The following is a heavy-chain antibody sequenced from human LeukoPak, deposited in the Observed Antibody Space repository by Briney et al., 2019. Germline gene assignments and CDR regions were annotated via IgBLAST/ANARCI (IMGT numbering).Heavy chain of an antibody. Sequence: SETLSLTCTVSGGSISSYYWSWIRQPPGKGLEWIGYIYYSGSTNYNPSLKSRVTISVDTSKNQFSLKLSSVTAADTAVYYCARTVSGLFLFDYWGQGTPVTVSS. D-gene: IGHD1-1*01. CDR3: ARTVSGLFLFDY. V-gene: IGHV4-59*01. J-gene: IGHJ4*02. CDR1: GGSISSYY. CDR2: IYYSGST.